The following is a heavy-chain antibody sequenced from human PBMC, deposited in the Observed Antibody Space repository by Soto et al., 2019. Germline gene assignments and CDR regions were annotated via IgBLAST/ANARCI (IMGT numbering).Heavy chain of an antibody. J-gene: IGHJ4*02. Sequence: HLVESGGGLVRPGGSLRLSCAASGFNLRDFYMSWIRQAPGKGLEWVAYIGSSKTIVYSDSVRGRFTISRDNAENSLYLQMNSLQAGDTALYYCARNSEHFDFWGQGTLVTVSS. D-gene: IGHD1-26*01. CDR3: ARNSEHFDF. CDR1: GFNLRDFY. CDR2: IGSSKTI. V-gene: IGHV3-11*01.